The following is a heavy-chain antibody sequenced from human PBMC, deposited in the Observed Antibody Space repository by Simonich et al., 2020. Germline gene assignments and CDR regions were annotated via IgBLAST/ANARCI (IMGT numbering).Heavy chain of an antibody. CDR2: ISSRSSYI. Sequence: EVQLVESGGGLVKPGGSLRLSCAASGFTFSSYSRNWGRQAPGKGLEWVSTISSRSSYIYYADSVKGRFTISRDNAKNSLYLQMNSLRAEDTAVYYCARANERDYWGQGTLVTVSS. J-gene: IGHJ4*02. CDR3: ARANERDY. CDR1: GFTFSSYS. D-gene: IGHD1-1*01. V-gene: IGHV3-21*01.